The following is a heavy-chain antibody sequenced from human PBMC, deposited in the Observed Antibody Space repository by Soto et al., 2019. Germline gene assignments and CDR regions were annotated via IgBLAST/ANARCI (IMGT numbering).Heavy chain of an antibody. V-gene: IGHV4-59*08. CDR1: GGSISSYY. CDR3: ARHYSSSSFDY. J-gene: IGHJ4*02. D-gene: IGHD6-6*01. CDR2: IYYSGST. Sequence: SETLSLTCTVSGGSISSYYWSWIRQPPGKGLEWIGYIYYSGSTNYNPSLKSRVTISVDTSKNQFSLKLSSVTAADTAVYYCARHYSSSSFDYWGQGTLVTVSS.